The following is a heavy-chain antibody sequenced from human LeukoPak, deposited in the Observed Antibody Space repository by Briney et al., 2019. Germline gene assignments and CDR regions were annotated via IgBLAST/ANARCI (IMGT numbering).Heavy chain of an antibody. CDR1: GDSVSSNIAS. CDR3: AKGRDGYNDY. V-gene: IGHV6-1*01. CDR2: TYYRSKWLN. Sequence: SETLSLTCAISGDSVSSNIASWNWIRQSPSRGLEWLGRTYYRSKWLNDYALSVKSRITINPDTSKNQFSLQLTSVTPEDTAVYYCAKGRDGYNDYWGQGTLVTVSS. J-gene: IGHJ4*02. D-gene: IGHD5-24*01.